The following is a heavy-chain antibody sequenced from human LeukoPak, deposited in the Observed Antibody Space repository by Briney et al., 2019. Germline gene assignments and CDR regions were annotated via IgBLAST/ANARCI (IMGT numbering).Heavy chain of an antibody. CDR3: ARSPVRWLPFDY. V-gene: IGHV1-69*05. D-gene: IGHD5-24*01. J-gene: IGHJ4*02. Sequence: GASVKVSCKASGGTFSSYAISWVRQAPGQGLEWMGGIIPIFGTANYAQKFQGRLTITTDESTSTAYMELSSLRSEDTAVYYCARSPVRWLPFDYWGQGTLVTVSS. CDR1: GGTFSSYA. CDR2: IIPIFGTA.